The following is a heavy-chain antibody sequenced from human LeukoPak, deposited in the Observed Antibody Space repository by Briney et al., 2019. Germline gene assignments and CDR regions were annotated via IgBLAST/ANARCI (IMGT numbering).Heavy chain of an antibody. CDR3: ARESPGY. Sequence: SQTLSLTXTVSGGSVTSGNYYWNWIRQPAGKGLEWIGRIYTNGGASYNPSLKSRVTISIDASKNQFSLKLSSVTAADTAVYYCARESPGYWGQGILVTVSS. V-gene: IGHV4-61*02. J-gene: IGHJ4*02. CDR1: GGSVTSGNYY. CDR2: IYTNGGA.